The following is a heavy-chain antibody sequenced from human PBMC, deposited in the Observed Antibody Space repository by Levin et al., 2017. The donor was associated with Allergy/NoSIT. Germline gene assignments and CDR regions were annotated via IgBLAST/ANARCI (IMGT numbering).Heavy chain of an antibody. CDR1: GYSITSGFF. D-gene: IGHD2-15*01. Sequence: SETLSLNCHVSGYSITSGFFWGWIRQSPGRRPEWVGHIYKTGSVDYNPSLQSRVSISVDTSRNQFSLNLNSVTPADTAVYYCGRITRSGHYVDFWGQGVLVTVSS. CDR3: GRITRSGHYVDF. J-gene: IGHJ4*02. V-gene: IGHV4-38-2*01. CDR2: IYKTGSV.